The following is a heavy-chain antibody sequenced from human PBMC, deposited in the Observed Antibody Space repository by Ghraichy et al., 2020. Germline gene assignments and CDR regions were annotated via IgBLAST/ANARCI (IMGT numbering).Heavy chain of an antibody. J-gene: IGHJ3*02. CDR3: ARIVGGWYDSAAFDI. Sequence: SVKVSCKASGGTFSSYAISWVRQAPGQGLEWMGGIIPIFGTANYAQKFQGRVTITADESTSTAYMELSSLRSEDTAVYYCARIVGGWYDSAAFDIWGQGTMVTVSS. CDR2: IIPIFGTA. V-gene: IGHV1-69*13. D-gene: IGHD6-19*01. CDR1: GGTFSSYA.